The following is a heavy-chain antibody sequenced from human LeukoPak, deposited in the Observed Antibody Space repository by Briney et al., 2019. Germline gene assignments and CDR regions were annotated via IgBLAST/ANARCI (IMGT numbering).Heavy chain of an antibody. J-gene: IGHJ6*02. Sequence: GGSLRLSCAASGFTVSSNYMTWVRQAPGKGLEWVSLIYSGFYSGGSTYYADSVKGRFTISRDNSKNTLYLQMNSLRAEDTAVYYCAKDGWYSSSWLAEGEYYYYYYGMDVWGQGTTVTVSS. V-gene: IGHV3-53*01. CDR1: GFTVSSNY. D-gene: IGHD6-13*01. CDR2: IYSGFYSGGST. CDR3: AKDGWYSSSWLAEGEYYYYYYGMDV.